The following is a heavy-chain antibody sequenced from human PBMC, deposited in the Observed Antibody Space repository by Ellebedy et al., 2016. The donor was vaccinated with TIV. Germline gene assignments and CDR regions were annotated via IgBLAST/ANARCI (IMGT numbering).Heavy chain of an antibody. CDR2: ISTTSNYI. V-gene: IGHV3-21*01. J-gene: IGHJ2*01. CDR1: GFIFSSYT. CDR3: ARKVPAPTTVPPNWYFDL. D-gene: IGHD4-17*01. Sequence: PGGSLRLSCAASGFIFSSYTMNWVRQAPGKGLEWVSSISTTSNYIYYADSVKGRFTISRDNAKNSLYLQMNSLRAEDTAVYYCARKVPAPTTVPPNWYFDLWGRGTLVTVSS.